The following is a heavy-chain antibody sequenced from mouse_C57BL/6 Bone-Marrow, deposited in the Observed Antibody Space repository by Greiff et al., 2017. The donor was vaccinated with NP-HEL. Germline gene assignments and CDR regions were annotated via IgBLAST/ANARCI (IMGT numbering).Heavy chain of an antibody. CDR2: IWTGGGT. Sequence: VQLQQSGPGLVAPSQSLSITCTVSGFSLTSYAISWVRQPPGKGLEWLGVIWTGGGTNYNSALKSRLSISKDNSKSQVFLKMNSLQTDDTARYYCARNFYYSNYVLYAMDYWGQGTSVTVSS. J-gene: IGHJ4*01. CDR3: ARNFYYSNYVLYAMDY. CDR1: GFSLTSYA. D-gene: IGHD2-5*01. V-gene: IGHV2-9-1*01.